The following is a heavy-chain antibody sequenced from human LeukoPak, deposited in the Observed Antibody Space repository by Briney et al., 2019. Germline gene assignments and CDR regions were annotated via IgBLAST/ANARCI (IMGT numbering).Heavy chain of an antibody. CDR3: ARGGAARLHFQN. CDR1: GGSISTYY. Sequence: SETLSLTCTVSGGSISTYYWNWIRQPPGKGLEWIGYIYHSGSTNYNPSLQSRVTISVDTSKNQFSLNLNSVTAADTAAYYCARGGAARLHFQNWGQGTLVTVSS. D-gene: IGHD6-6*01. V-gene: IGHV4-59*01. J-gene: IGHJ1*01. CDR2: IYHSGST.